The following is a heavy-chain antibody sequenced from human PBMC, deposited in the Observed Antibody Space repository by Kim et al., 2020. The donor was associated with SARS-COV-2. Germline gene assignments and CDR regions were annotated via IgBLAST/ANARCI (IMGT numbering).Heavy chain of an antibody. J-gene: IGHJ5*02. CDR1: GFTFSGSA. Sequence: GGSLRLSCAASGFTFSGSAMHWVRQASGKGLEWVGRIRSKANSYATAYAASVKGRFTISRDDSKNTAYLQMNSLKTEDTAVYYCTRQMTGYSSGWLRFDPWGQGTLVTVSS. V-gene: IGHV3-73*01. CDR2: IRSKANSYAT. D-gene: IGHD6-19*01. CDR3: TRQMTGYSSGWLRFDP.